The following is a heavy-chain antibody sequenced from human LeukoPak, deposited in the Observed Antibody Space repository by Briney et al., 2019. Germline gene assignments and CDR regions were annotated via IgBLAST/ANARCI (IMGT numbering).Heavy chain of an antibody. Sequence: ASVKVSCKASGYTFTSYGISWVRQAPGQGLEGMGWISAYNGNTNYAQKLQGRVTMTTDTSTSTAYMELRSLRSDDTAVYYCARDQPIAYFGCSGGSCYGGGIDYWGQGTLVTVSS. V-gene: IGHV1-18*01. J-gene: IGHJ4*02. CDR2: ISAYNGNT. D-gene: IGHD2-15*01. CDR3: ARDQPIAYFGCSGGSCYGGGIDY. CDR1: GYTFTSYG.